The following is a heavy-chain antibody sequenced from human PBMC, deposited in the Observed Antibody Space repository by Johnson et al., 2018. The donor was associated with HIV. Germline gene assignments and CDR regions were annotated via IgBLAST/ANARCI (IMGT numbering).Heavy chain of an antibody. CDR3: AKDRYYESSGPDAFDI. CDR1: GFSFSNFG. CDR2: IWYDGSNK. V-gene: IGHV3-33*06. D-gene: IGHD3-22*01. J-gene: IGHJ3*02. Sequence: QVQLVESGGGVVQPGRSLRLSCAASGFSFSNFGMHWVRQAPGKGLEWVALIWYDGSNKYYADSVKGRFTISRDNSKNTLYLQMNSMRAEDTAVYYCAKDRYYESSGPDAFDIWGQGTMVTVSS.